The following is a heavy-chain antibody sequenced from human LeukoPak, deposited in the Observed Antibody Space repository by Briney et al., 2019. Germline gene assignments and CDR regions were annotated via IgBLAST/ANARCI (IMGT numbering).Heavy chain of an antibody. CDR1: GGSFSGYY. V-gene: IGHV4-34*01. CDR2: INHSGST. Sequence: SETLSLTCAVYGGSFSGYYWSWIRQPPGKGLEWIGEINHSGSTNYTPSLKSRVTISVDTSKNQFSLKLSSVTAADTAEYYCARTAAGLAIGDYYYGMDVWGKGTTVTVSS. CDR3: ARTAAGLAIGDYYYGMDV. D-gene: IGHD6-13*01. J-gene: IGHJ6*04.